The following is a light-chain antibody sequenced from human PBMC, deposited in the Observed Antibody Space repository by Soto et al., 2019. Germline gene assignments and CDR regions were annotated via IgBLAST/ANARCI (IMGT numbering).Light chain of an antibody. CDR3: QQYGSSIT. Sequence: EIVLTQSPATLSLSPVERATLSCRASQSVSSYLAWYQQKPGQAPRLLIYGASSRATGIPDRFSGSGSGTDFTLTISRLEPEDFAVYYCQQYGSSITFGQGTRLEI. V-gene: IGKV3-20*01. J-gene: IGKJ5*01. CDR1: QSVSSY. CDR2: GAS.